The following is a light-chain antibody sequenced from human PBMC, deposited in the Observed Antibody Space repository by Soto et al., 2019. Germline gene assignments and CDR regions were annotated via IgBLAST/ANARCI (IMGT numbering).Light chain of an antibody. CDR1: QSVSSY. CDR3: QQYGFSLRT. J-gene: IGKJ1*01. CDR2: DAS. Sequence: EIVLTQSPATLSLSPGERATLSCRASQSVSSYLAWYQQKPGQAPRLLIYDASSRASGIPDRFSGSGSGTDFTLTISRLEPEDFAVYYCQQYGFSLRTFGQGTKVDIK. V-gene: IGKV3-20*01.